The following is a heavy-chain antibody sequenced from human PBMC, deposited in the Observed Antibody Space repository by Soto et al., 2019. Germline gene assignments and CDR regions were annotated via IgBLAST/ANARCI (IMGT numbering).Heavy chain of an antibody. CDR3: AIGGAYCYGDCTRAH. D-gene: IGHD2-21*02. J-gene: IGHJ4*02. V-gene: IGHV3-23*04. Sequence: EVQVVQSGGGSVQPGGSLRLSCEASGFTFSSYGMTWVRQAPGKGPEWVAGISGSGVDTKYADSVKGRFIIARDNSMNKMYLQMNNLRVEDTAVYFCAIGGAYCYGDCTRAHWGQGTLVTVSS. CDR1: GFTFSSYG. CDR2: ISGSGVDT.